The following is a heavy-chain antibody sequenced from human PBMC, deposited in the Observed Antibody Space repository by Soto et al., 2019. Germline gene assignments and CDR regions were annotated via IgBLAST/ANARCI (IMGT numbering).Heavy chain of an antibody. D-gene: IGHD3-22*01. CDR2: ISTYNGNT. J-gene: IGHJ4*02. Sequence: GASVKVSCKASGYTFTTYGMSWVRQAPGQGLDWMGWISTYNGNTKYAESLQGRVSMTTDTTTSTAYMELKSLTSDDTAVYYCARGPTDDWDNSGNCFLDQWGQGTLVAVSS. CDR3: ARGPTDDWDNSGNCFLDQ. V-gene: IGHV1-18*01. CDR1: GYTFTTYG.